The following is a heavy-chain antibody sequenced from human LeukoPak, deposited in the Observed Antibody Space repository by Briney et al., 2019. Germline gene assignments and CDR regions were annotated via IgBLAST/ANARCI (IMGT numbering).Heavy chain of an antibody. CDR3: ARGGFYGHPFEF. V-gene: IGHV4-61*02. J-gene: IGHJ4*02. CDR1: GGSISSGGHY. D-gene: IGHD3-10*01. Sequence: SQTMSLTCTVSGGSISSGGHYWSWIRQPAGKGLEYLGRISSTGSTNYNPSLRSRVTISVDSSNNQISLNLNSLIAADTAMYFCARGGFYGHPFEFGGQGILVIVSA. CDR2: ISSTGST.